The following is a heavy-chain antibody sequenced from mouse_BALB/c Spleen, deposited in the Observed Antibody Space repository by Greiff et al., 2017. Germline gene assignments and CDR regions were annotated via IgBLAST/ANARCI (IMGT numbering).Heavy chain of an antibody. CDR3: ARDTTAYYYAMDY. J-gene: IGHJ4*01. V-gene: IGHV1-54*01. CDR1: GYAFTNYL. CDR2: INPGSGGT. D-gene: IGHD1-2*01. Sequence: QVHVKQSGAELVRPGTSVKVSCKASGYAFTNYLIEWVKQRPGQGLEWIGVINPGSGGTNYNEKFKGKATLTADKSSSTAYMQLSSLTSDDSAVYFCARDTTAYYYAMDYWGQGTSVTVSS.